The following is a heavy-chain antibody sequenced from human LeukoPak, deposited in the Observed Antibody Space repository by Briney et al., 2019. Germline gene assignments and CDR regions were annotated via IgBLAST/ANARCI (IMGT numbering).Heavy chain of an antibody. CDR3: TSRGYVWDYFDY. CDR1: GFTFSGSA. V-gene: IGHV3-73*01. Sequence: GGSLRLSCATSGFTFSGSAMHCVRQASGKGLEWVGRIRSKANTYATAYAASVKGRFTISRDDSKNTAYLQMNSLKTEDTAVYYCTSRGYVWDYFDYWGQGTLVTVSS. CDR2: IRSKANTYAT. D-gene: IGHD3-10*02. J-gene: IGHJ4*02.